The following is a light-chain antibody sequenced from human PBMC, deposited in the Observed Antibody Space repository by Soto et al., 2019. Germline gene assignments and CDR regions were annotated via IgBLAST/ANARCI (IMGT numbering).Light chain of an antibody. J-gene: IGLJ3*02. V-gene: IGLV2-11*01. Sequence: QSPLTQPRSVSGAPGQSVTISCTGTSSDVGGYNYVSWYQQHPGKAPKLMIYDVSKRPSGVPDRFSGSKSGNTASLTISGLQAEDEADYYCCSYAGSYSWVFGGGTKLTVV. CDR2: DVS. CDR3: CSYAGSYSWV. CDR1: SSDVGGYNY.